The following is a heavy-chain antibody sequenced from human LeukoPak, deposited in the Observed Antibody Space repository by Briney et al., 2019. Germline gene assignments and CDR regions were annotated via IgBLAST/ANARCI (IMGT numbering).Heavy chain of an antibody. CDR1: GGSISSGDYY. CDR2: IYYSGST. V-gene: IGHV4-30-4*01. Sequence: SETLSLTCTVSGGSISSGDYYWSWIRQPPGKGLEWIGYIYYSGSTYYNPSLKSRVTISVDTSKNQFSLKLSSVTAADTTVYYCARDRDYVWGSYRRRHAFDIWGQGTMVTVSS. CDR3: ARDRDYVWGSYRRRHAFDI. D-gene: IGHD3-16*02. J-gene: IGHJ3*02.